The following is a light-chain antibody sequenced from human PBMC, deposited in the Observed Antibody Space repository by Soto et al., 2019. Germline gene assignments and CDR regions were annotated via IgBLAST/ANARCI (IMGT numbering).Light chain of an antibody. J-gene: IGLJ2*01. CDR3: CSYAGSRVV. Sequence: QSALTQPRSVSGSPGQSVTSSCTGTSSDVGGYDYVSWYQQHPGKAPKFMIYDVSKRPSGVPDRFSGSKSGNTASLTISGLQAEDEADYYCCSYAGSRVVFGGGTKLTVL. V-gene: IGLV2-11*01. CDR2: DVS. CDR1: SSDVGGYDY.